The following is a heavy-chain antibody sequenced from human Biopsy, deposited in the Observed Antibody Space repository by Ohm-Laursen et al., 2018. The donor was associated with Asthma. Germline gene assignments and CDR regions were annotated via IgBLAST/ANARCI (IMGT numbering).Heavy chain of an antibody. J-gene: IGHJ4*02. D-gene: IGHD2-2*01. CDR2: INSVFGTT. CDR3: ARKAGSCISRTCYSLDF. CDR1: GGTFNTYV. Sequence: GASVKVSCKPLGGTFNTYVIGWVRQAPGQGLEWMGGINSVFGTTTYPQKFQDRVTITADDSTSTVYMELSRLRSDDTAVYYCARKAGSCISRTCYSLDFWGQGTLVTVSS. V-gene: IGHV1-69*13.